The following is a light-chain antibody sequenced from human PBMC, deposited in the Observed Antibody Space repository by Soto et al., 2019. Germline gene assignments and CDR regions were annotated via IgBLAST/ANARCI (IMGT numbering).Light chain of an antibody. CDR2: DAS. CDR1: QSVRTY. J-gene: IGKJ5*01. Sequence: ETLLTQSPVTLSLSPGERATLSCRASQSVRTYLAWYQVKPGQAPRLLIYDASSRASGVPARFSGSGSGTDFTLTISSLEPEDFALYYCQQRNSWPPITFGQGTRLEIK. V-gene: IGKV3-11*01. CDR3: QQRNSWPPIT.